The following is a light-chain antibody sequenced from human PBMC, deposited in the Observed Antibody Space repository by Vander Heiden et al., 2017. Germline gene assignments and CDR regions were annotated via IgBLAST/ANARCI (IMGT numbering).Light chain of an antibody. CDR1: SSTIGSNS. V-gene: IGLV1-44*01. J-gene: IGLJ1*01. CDR3: AAWDDNLNGLYV. CDR2: IDN. Sequence: QSVLTQPPSASGTPGQRVTISCSGSSSTIGSNSVSWYQRPPGTAPKLLIYIDNQRPSGVPDRFSGSKSGTSASLAISGLQSEDEAEYFCAAWDDNLNGLYVFGTGTKVTVL.